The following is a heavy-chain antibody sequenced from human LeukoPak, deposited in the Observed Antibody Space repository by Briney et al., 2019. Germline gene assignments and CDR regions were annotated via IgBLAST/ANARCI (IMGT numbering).Heavy chain of an antibody. Sequence: PGGSLRLSCAASGFTFSSYEMNRVRQAPGKGLEWVSYIISSGSTIYYADSVKGRFTISRDKAKNSLYLQMNSLRAEDTSVYYCARDRRYCSSTSCPRTGYFDYWGQGTLVTVSS. V-gene: IGHV3-48*03. CDR2: IISSGSTI. J-gene: IGHJ4*02. CDR3: ARDRRYCSSTSCPRTGYFDY. CDR1: GFTFSSYE. D-gene: IGHD2-2*01.